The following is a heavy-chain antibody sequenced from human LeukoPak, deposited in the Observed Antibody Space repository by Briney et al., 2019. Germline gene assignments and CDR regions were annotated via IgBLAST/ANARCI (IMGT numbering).Heavy chain of an antibody. Sequence: PSETLSLTCTVSGGSISGYYWSWIRQPPGKGLEWIGYIYYGGSANYXPSLKSRVTISVDTSKNQFSLKLNSVTATDTAVYYCARRSSSGWFDYWGQGALVTVSS. J-gene: IGHJ4*02. CDR2: IYYGGSA. D-gene: IGHD6-19*01. CDR1: GGSISGYY. V-gene: IGHV4-59*01. CDR3: ARRSSSGWFDY.